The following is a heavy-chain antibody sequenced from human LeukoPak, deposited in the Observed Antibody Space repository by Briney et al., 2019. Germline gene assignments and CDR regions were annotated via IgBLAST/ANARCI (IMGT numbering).Heavy chain of an antibody. J-gene: IGHJ5*02. D-gene: IGHD2-8*01. CDR2: ISGSGGST. CDR1: GFTFSSYA. CDR3: ARGTDGFDP. V-gene: IGHV3-23*01. Sequence: GGSLRLSCAASGFTFSSYAMSWVRQAPGKGLEWVSAISGSGGSTYYSGSVRGRFFISRENARGSVYLQMNSLRVGDTAVYYCARGTDGFDPWGQGTLVTVSS.